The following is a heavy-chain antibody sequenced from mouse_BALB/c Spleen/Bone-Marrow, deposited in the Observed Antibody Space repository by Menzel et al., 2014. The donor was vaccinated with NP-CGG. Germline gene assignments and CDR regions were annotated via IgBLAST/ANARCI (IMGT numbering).Heavy chain of an antibody. CDR1: GFSLTIYG. J-gene: IGHJ3*01. V-gene: IGHV2-5*01. CDR3: AKDWGGAWFAY. D-gene: IGHD4-1*01. Sequence: QVHVKQSGPGLVQPSQSLSITCTVSGFSLTIYGIHWGRQAPGKGLEGLGVLLRGGSTDYNAKFKSRLSITKDNSKSQVYFKMNRLQADDTAIYYCAKDWGGAWFAYWGQGTLVTVSA. CDR2: LLRGGST.